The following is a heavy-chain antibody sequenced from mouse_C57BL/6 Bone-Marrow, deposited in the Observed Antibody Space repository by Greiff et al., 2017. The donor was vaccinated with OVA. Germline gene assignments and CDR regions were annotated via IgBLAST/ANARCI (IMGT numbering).Heavy chain of an antibody. D-gene: IGHD2-3*01. CDR2: IYPGSGST. J-gene: IGHJ3*01. Sequence: VQLQQPGAELVKPGASVKMSCKASGYTFTSYWITWVKQRPGQGLEWIGDIYPGSGSTNYNEKFKSKATLTVDTSSSTAYMQLSSLTSEDSAVYYCARGWDGYPWFAYWGQGTLLTVSA. CDR3: ARGWDGYPWFAY. V-gene: IGHV1-55*01. CDR1: GYTFTSYW.